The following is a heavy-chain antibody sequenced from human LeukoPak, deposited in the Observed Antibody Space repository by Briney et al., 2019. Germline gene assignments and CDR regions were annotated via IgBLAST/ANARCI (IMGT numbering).Heavy chain of an antibody. Sequence: KPSETLSLTCAVSGGSISSSNWWSWVRQPPGKGLEWIGEIYHSGSTNYNPSLKSRVTISVDTSKNQFSLKLSSVTAADTAVYYCARHLSVRERGIAAAGTYFDYWGQGTLVTVSS. CDR1: GGSISSSNW. V-gene: IGHV4-4*02. J-gene: IGHJ4*02. CDR3: ARHLSVRERGIAAAGTYFDY. CDR2: IYHSGST. D-gene: IGHD6-13*01.